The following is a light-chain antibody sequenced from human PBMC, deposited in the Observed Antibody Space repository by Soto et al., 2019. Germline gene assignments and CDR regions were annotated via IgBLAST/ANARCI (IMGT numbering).Light chain of an antibody. Sequence: AIRMTQSPSSLSASTGDRVTITCRASQGISSYLAWYQQKPGKAPKLLIYAASTLQSGVPSRFSGSGSGTDFTLTISCLQSEDFATYYCQQSYRAVTFGQGTRLEIK. CDR2: AAS. CDR1: QGISSY. J-gene: IGKJ5*01. V-gene: IGKV1-8*01. CDR3: QQSYRAVT.